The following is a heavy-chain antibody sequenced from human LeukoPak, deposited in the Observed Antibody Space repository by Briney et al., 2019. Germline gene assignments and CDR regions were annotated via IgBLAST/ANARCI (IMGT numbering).Heavy chain of an antibody. CDR3: ASSYRRWLPY. V-gene: IGHV4-34*01. CDR2: INHSGST. J-gene: IGHJ4*02. D-gene: IGHD5-24*01. CDR1: GGSISSYY. Sequence: SETLSLTCTVSGGSISSYYWSWIRQPPGKGLEWIGEINHSGSTNYNPSLKSRVTISVDTSKNQFSLKLSSVTAADTAVYYCASSYRRWLPYWGQGTLVTVSS.